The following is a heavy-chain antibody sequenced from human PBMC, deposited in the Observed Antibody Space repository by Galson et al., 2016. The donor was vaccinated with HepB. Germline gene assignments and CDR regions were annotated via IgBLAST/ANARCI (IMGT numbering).Heavy chain of an antibody. V-gene: IGHV4-61*02. D-gene: IGHD3/OR15-3a*01. CDR3: AREPFLDLDPNTRSNAFDI. CDR2: VYTSGIT. J-gene: IGHJ3*02. CDR1: GDSISSGSFY. Sequence: TLSLTCTVSGDSISSGSFYWSWIRQPVGKGLEWIGRVYTSGITHYNASLKSRVTISLNTSKNQFSLRLTSVTAADTAVYYCAREPFLDLDPNTRSNAFDIWGQGTMVTLSS.